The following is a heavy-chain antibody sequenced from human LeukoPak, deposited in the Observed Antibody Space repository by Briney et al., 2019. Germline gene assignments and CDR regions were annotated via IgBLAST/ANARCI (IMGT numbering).Heavy chain of an antibody. CDR1: GFTFSSYW. D-gene: IGHD2-2*01. Sequence: GGSLRLSCAASGFTFSSYWMSWVRQAPGKGLEWVANIKQDGSEKYYVDSVKGRFTISRDNAKNSLYLQMNSLRAEDTAVYYRARVPIVVVPAALWPDNNWFDPWGQGTLVTVSS. J-gene: IGHJ5*02. CDR2: IKQDGSEK. CDR3: ARVPIVVVPAALWPDNNWFDP. V-gene: IGHV3-7*01.